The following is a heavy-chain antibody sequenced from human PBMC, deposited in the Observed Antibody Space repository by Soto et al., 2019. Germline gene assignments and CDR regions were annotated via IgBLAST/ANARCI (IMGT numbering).Heavy chain of an antibody. CDR3: PRGARPETTNGGAFDV. Sequence: EVQLLESGGGLVQPGGSLRLSCAASGFTFNTYVMNWVRQAPGKGLEWVSTISYSADKTHYADSVKGRFTISRDNSRDPLFLQMTGLRANDAAVYYCPRGARPETTNGGAFDVWGRGIMSPSLQ. J-gene: IGHJ3*01. D-gene: IGHD2-8*01. CDR1: GFTFNTYV. V-gene: IGHV3-23*01. CDR2: ISYSADKT.